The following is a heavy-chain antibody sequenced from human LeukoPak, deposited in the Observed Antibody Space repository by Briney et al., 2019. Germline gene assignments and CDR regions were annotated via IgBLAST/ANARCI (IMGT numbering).Heavy chain of an antibody. V-gene: IGHV3-74*01. CDR1: GLTFSRSW. D-gene: IGHD3-16*01. CDR2: ISDDGSVT. Sequence: GGSLRLSCAASGLTFSRSWINWVRQAPGKGLVWVSRISDDGSVTNYADSVKGRFTISRDNAKNTLYLQMNNLRAEDTAVYYCASVGVSAGYWGQGTLVTVSS. J-gene: IGHJ4*02. CDR3: ASVGVSAGY.